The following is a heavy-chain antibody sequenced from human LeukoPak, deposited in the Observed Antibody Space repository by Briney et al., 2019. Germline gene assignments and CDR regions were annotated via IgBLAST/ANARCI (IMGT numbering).Heavy chain of an antibody. CDR1: GFTFSSYS. CDR2: ISSSSSTI. V-gene: IGHV3-48*04. D-gene: IGHD1-1*01. Sequence: GGSLGLSCAASGFTFSSYSMNWVRQAPGKGLEWVSYISSSSSTIYYADSVKGRFTISRDNAKNSLYLQMNSLRAEDTAVYYCAKDRNANWFDPWGQGTLVTVSS. CDR3: AKDRNANWFDP. J-gene: IGHJ5*02.